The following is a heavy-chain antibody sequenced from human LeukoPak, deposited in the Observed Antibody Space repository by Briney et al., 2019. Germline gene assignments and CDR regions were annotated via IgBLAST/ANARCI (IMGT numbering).Heavy chain of an antibody. V-gene: IGHV4-34*01. J-gene: IGHJ4*02. D-gene: IGHD5-24*01. CDR2: INHSGST. CDR1: GGSISSYY. Sequence: PSETLSLTCTVSGGSISSYYWSWIRQPPGKGLGWIGEINHSGSTNYNPSLKRRVTISVDTSKNQVSLKLSSVTAADTAVYYCARARWLQSYYFDYWGQGTLVTVSS. CDR3: ARARWLQSYYFDY.